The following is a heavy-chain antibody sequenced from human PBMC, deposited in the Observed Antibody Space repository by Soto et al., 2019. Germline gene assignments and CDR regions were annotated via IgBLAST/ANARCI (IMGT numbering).Heavy chain of an antibody. J-gene: IGHJ4*02. D-gene: IGHD6-13*01. CDR2: IKEDGSEK. V-gene: IGHV3-7*03. Sequence: EVQLVESGGGLVQPGGSLSLSCAASGFSFSRYWMNWVRQAPGKGLEWVDNIKEDGSEKYYVDSMKGRFTISRDNAKNSLHLQMNSLSSDDAAVYYCAREWGIPEAGSHYFDFWGKGTLVTVYS. CDR3: AREWGIPEAGSHYFDF. CDR1: GFSFSRYW.